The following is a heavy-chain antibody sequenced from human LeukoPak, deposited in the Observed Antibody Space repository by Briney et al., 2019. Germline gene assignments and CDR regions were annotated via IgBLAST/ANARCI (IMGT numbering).Heavy chain of an antibody. CDR3: ARDRLYSSSSEDY. J-gene: IGHJ4*02. V-gene: IGHV1-58*02. CDR2: IVVGSGNT. CDR1: GFTFTSSA. Sequence: SVKVSCKASGFTFTSSAMQWVRQARGQRLEWIGWIVVGSGNTNYAQKFQERVTITRDMSTSTAYMELSSLRAEDTAVYYCARDRLYSSSSEDYWGQGTLVTVSS. D-gene: IGHD6-6*01.